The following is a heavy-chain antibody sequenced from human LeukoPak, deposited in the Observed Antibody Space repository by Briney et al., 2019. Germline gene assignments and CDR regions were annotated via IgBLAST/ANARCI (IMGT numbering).Heavy chain of an antibody. CDR3: AKDQKQQLVTYSFDY. Sequence: GGSLRLSCAASGFTFSSYGMHWVRQAPGKGLEWVAVISYGGSNKYYADSVKGRFTISRDNSKSTLYLQMNSLRAEDTAVYYCAKDQKQQLVTYSFDYWGQGTLVTVSS. CDR1: GFTFSSYG. CDR2: ISYGGSNK. V-gene: IGHV3-30*18. J-gene: IGHJ4*02. D-gene: IGHD6-13*01.